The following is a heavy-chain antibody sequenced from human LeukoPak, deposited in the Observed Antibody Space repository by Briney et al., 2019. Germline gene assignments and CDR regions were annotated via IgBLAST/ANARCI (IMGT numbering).Heavy chain of an antibody. CDR2: INHSGST. Sequence: PSETLSLTCAVYGGSFSGYYWSWIRQPPGKGLEWIGEINHSGSTNYNPSLKSRVTISVDTSKNQFSLKLSSVTAADTAVYYYGRGMGIAVAGKVGATSGYDYWGQGTLVTVSS. V-gene: IGHV4-34*01. CDR1: GGSFSGYY. CDR3: GRGMGIAVAGKVGATSGYDY. J-gene: IGHJ4*02. D-gene: IGHD6-19*01.